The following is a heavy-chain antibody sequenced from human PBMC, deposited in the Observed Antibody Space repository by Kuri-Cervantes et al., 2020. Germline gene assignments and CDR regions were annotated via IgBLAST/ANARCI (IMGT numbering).Heavy chain of an antibody. V-gene: IGHV3-30*03. CDR2: ISYDGSSK. CDR3: ARDNYHFDP. D-gene: IGHD3/OR15-3a*01. J-gene: IGHJ5*02. Sequence: GGSLRLSCAASGFTFSSYGMHWVRQAPGKGLEWVAVISYDGSSKNYADSVKGRFSISRDNSKNTLYLQMNSLRAEDTAVYYCARDNYHFDPWGQGTLVTVSS. CDR1: GFTFSSYG.